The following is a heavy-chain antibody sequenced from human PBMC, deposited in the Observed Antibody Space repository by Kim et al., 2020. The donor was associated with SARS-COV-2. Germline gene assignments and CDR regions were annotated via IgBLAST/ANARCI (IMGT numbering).Heavy chain of an antibody. D-gene: IGHD6-19*01. V-gene: IGHV4-59*08. CDR3: ARIGGDGSAWYEAFDI. CDR1: GTSLSGYY. Sequence: SETLSHTCTVSGTSLSGYYWNWIRQPPGKGPEWIGYAYSTGLTNYSPSLKSRVTISVDTSKNQFSLKVNSVTAADTAVYYCARIGGDGSAWYEAFDIWGQGTMVSVSS. J-gene: IGHJ3*02. CDR2: AYSTGLT.